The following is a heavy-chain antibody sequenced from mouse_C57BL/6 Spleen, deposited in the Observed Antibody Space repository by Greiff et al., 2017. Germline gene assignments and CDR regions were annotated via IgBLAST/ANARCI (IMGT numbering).Heavy chain of an antibody. Sequence: EVQLQQSGPELVKPGASVKISCKASGYTFTDYYMNWVKQSHGKSLEWIGDINPNNGGTSYNQKFKGKATLTVDKSSSTAYMELRSLTSEDSAVYYCARYYDYDWGFAYWGQGTLVTVSA. CDR3: ARYYDYDWGFAY. CDR1: GYTFTDYY. V-gene: IGHV1-26*01. CDR2: INPNNGGT. D-gene: IGHD2-4*01. J-gene: IGHJ3*01.